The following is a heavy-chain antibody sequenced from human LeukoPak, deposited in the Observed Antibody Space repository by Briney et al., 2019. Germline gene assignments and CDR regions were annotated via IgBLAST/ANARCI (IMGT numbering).Heavy chain of an antibody. CDR2: INPSGGST. CDR3: ARDRDSSGWFDY. Sequence: ASVKVSCKASGYTFTSYYMHWVRQAPRQGLEWMGIINPSGGSTSYAQKFQGRVTMTRDTSTSTDYMELKVLTSTSTAMYFCARDRDSSGWFDYWGQGTLVTVSS. V-gene: IGHV1-46*01. J-gene: IGHJ4*02. D-gene: IGHD6-19*01. CDR1: GYTFTSYY.